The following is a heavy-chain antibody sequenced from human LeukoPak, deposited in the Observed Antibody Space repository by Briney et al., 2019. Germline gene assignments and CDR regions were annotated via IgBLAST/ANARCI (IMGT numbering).Heavy chain of an antibody. V-gene: IGHV4-34*01. CDR2: INHSGST. J-gene: IGHJ4*02. Sequence: SETLSLTCAVYGGSFSGYYWSWIRQPPGKGLEWIGEINHSGSTNYNPSLKSRVTISVDTSKNQFSLKLSSVTAADTAVYYCARGRDGPPPERWGQGTLVTVSS. CDR3: ARGRDGPPPER. D-gene: IGHD1-14*01. CDR1: GGSFSGYY.